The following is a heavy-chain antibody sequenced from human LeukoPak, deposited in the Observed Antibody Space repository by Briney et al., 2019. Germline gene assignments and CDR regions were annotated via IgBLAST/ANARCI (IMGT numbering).Heavy chain of an antibody. Sequence: PGGSLRLSCAASGFTFSSYGMHWVRQAPGKGLEWVAVISYDGSNKYYADSVKGRFTISRDNSTNTLYLQMNSLRAEDTAVYYCARALAAAVFDYWGQGTLVTVSS. J-gene: IGHJ4*02. V-gene: IGHV3-30*03. D-gene: IGHD6-13*01. CDR3: ARALAAAVFDY. CDR2: ISYDGSNK. CDR1: GFTFSSYG.